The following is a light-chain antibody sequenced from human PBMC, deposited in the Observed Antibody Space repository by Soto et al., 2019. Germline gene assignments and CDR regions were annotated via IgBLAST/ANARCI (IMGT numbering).Light chain of an antibody. CDR1: QSVSSY. CDR2: AAS. CDR3: QQCKSTPWT. V-gene: IGKV1-39*01. Sequence: DILMTQSPASLSASVGDRATLTCRASQSVSSYLNWYQQKPGKAPKLLIYAASSWPSGIPARFSGSGSGTDFTHTISSLQSEDFAIYYCQQCKSTPWTFGQGTKVEIK. J-gene: IGKJ1*01.